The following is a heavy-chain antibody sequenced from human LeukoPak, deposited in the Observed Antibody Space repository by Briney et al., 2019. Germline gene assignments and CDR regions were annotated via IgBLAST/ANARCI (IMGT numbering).Heavy chain of an antibody. D-gene: IGHD4-23*01. V-gene: IGHV3-21*01. CDR3: AKLDYGGKSFDY. Sequence: GSLRLSCAASGFTFNTYSMNWVRQAPGKGLEWLSSISTSSSYIYYADSVKGRFTISRDNAKNSLYLQMDSLRAEDTAVYYCAKLDYGGKSFDYWDQGTLVTVSS. CDR1: GFTFNTYS. CDR2: ISTSSSYI. J-gene: IGHJ4*02.